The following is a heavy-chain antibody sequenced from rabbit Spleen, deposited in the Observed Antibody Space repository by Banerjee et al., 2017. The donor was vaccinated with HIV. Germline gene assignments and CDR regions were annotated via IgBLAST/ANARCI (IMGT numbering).Heavy chain of an antibody. D-gene: IGHD8-1*01. J-gene: IGHJ3*01. CDR3: ARDPYAGTSYRSL. V-gene: IGHV1S45*01. CDR2: IYTGNDKT. Sequence: QQQLEESGGGLVKPGGTLTLTCKASGIDFSRYYDMCWVRQAPGKGLEWIGCIYTGNDKTYYASWAKGRFTISKTSSTTVTLQMTSLTVADTATYFCARDPYAGTSYRSLWGQGTLVTVS. CDR1: GIDFSRYYD.